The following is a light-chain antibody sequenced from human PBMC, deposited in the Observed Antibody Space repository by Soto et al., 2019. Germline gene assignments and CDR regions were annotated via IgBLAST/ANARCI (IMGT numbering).Light chain of an antibody. Sequence: IQMTQSPSTLSASTGDRVTITCRASQGISSYLAWYQQKPGKAPKLLIYAASTLQSGVPSRFSGSGSGTDFTLTISCLQSEDFATYYCQQYYSYPSFGPGTKVDIK. V-gene: IGKV1-8*01. CDR1: QGISSY. J-gene: IGKJ3*01. CDR2: AAS. CDR3: QQYYSYPS.